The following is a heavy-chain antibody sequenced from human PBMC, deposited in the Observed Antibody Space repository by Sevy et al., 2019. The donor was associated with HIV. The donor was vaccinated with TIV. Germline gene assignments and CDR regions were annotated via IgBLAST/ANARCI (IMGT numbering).Heavy chain of an antibody. V-gene: IGHV3-48*02. CDR3: AIEPRDAGDY. Sequence: GGSLRLSCAASGFIFSSYSMNWVRQAPGKGLEWVSYISTGGTTIYYADSVKGRFTVSRDNARSSLFLQMNSLRDEDTAVYYCAIEPRDAGDYWGQGTLVTVSS. J-gene: IGHJ4*02. CDR1: GFIFSSYS. CDR2: ISTGGTTI.